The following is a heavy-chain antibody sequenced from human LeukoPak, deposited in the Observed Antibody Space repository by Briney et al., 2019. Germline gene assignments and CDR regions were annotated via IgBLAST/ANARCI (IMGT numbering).Heavy chain of an antibody. CDR3: TREAAAGIDY. D-gene: IGHD6-19*01. CDR1: GFTFSTYW. V-gene: IGHV3-7*01. Sequence: PGWSLRLSCAASGFTFSTYWMSWVRQAPGKGLEWVANIKQDGSEKYYLDSVKGRFTISRDNAKNSLYLQMNSLRAEDTAVYFCTREAAAGIDYWGQGTLATVSS. CDR2: IKQDGSEK. J-gene: IGHJ4*02.